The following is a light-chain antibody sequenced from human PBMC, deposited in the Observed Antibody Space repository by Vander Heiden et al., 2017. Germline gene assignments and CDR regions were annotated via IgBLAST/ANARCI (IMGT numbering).Light chain of an antibody. J-gene: IGLJ3*02. CDR2: DVS. V-gene: IGLV2-14*03. CDR1: SSDVGGYND. Sequence: QSALLQPASVSGSPVQSITISCTGTSSDVGGYNDVSWYQHRPGKAPELMIYDVSTRTSGVSHRFSGSKSGNTASLTISGLQAEDEADYYYSAYTISHTLVFGGGTKLTVL. CDR3: SAYTISHTLV.